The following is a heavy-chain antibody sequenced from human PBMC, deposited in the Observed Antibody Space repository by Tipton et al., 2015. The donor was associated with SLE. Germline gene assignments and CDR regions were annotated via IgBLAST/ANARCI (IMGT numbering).Heavy chain of an antibody. J-gene: IGHJ4*02. V-gene: IGHV4-39*07. CDR1: GVSISSSSHF. CDR3: ARRGQTQVWVPGN. CDR2: MYYGGRT. Sequence: LRLSCTVSGVSISSSSHFWGWIRQPPGKGLEWIGSMYYGGRTDFNPSLRSRVTMSRDTSKNQFSLKLSSVTAADTAVYLCARRGQTQVWVPGNWGQGTLVTVSS. D-gene: IGHD1-26*01.